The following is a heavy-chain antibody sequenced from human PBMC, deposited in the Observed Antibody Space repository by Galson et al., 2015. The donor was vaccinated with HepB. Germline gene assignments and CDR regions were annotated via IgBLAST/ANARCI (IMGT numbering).Heavy chain of an antibody. CDR1: GYAFTGYT. CDR3: ARDWYGSGGY. J-gene: IGHJ4*02. CDR2: INPTSGDT. Sequence: SLKVSCKASGYAFTGYTIHWVRQAPGQGLEWMGRINPTSGDTNDAQKLQGRVTMTKDTSINTAYIELRRLRSDDTAVYYCARDWYGSGGYWGQETLVTGSS. V-gene: IGHV1-2*06. D-gene: IGHD3-10*01.